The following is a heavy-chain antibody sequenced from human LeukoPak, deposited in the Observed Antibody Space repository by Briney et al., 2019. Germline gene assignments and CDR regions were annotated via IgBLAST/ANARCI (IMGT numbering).Heavy chain of an antibody. CDR2: ISWNSGSI. CDR1: GYTFEVYA. CDR3: AKDSSPPPHYYDSSAERGAFDS. Sequence: GRSLRLSRAASGYTFEVYAVHWVRQPRGKGLEWVSGISWNSGSIGYADSVKGRFTISRDNAKNSLYLQLNSLRAEDMALYYCAKDSSPPPHYYDSSAERGAFDSWGQGTMVSVCS. D-gene: IGHD3-22*01. V-gene: IGHV3-9*03. J-gene: IGHJ3*02.